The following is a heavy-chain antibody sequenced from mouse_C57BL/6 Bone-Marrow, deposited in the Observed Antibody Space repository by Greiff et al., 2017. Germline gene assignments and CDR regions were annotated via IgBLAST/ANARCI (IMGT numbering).Heavy chain of an antibody. CDR1: GYTFTSYW. D-gene: IGHD2-2*01. J-gene: IGHJ3*01. CDR3: ARGLRRRGAWFAY. Sequence: VQLQQPGAELVKPGASVKLSCKASGYTFTSYWMQWVKQRPGPGLEWIGEIDPSDSSPNYNQKFKGKATLTVDTSSSTAYMQLSSLTSEDSAVYYCARGLRRRGAWFAYWGQGTLVTVSA. CDR2: IDPSDSSP. V-gene: IGHV1-50*01.